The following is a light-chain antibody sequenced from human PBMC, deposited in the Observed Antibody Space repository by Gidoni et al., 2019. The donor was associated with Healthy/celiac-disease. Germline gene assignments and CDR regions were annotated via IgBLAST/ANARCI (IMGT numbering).Light chain of an antibody. CDR3: QQYASSPLT. CDR1: HSANTY. CDR2: DAS. V-gene: IGKV3-20*01. J-gene: IGKJ5*01. Sequence: EIVLAQSPGTLSLTPGERATLSCRASHSANTYLAWYQQRPGQTPRLLIFDASSRATGIPDRFSGSGSGTDFTLTISRLEPQDFAVYYCQQYASSPLTFGQGTRLEIK.